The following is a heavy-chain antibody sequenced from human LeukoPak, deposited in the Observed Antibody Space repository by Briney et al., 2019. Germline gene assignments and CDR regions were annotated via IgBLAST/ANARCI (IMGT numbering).Heavy chain of an antibody. CDR2: IYHSGTT. Sequence: SETLSLTCTVSGYSISTGYYWGWVRQPPGKGLEWLGSIYHSGTTYYNPSLKSRVTISVDTSKNQFSLKLSSVTAADTAVYYCASLGGRNSYGYNYWGQGTLVTVSS. CDR3: ASLGGRNSYGYNY. D-gene: IGHD5-18*01. CDR1: GYSISTGYY. J-gene: IGHJ4*02. V-gene: IGHV4-38-2*02.